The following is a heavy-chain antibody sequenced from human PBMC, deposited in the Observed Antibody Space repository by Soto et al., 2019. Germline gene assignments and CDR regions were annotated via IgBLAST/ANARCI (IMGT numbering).Heavy chain of an antibody. CDR2: ISWDSGTI. J-gene: IGHJ6*02. Sequence: EVQLVESGGGLVQPGRSLRLSCAASGFPFDDFAMHWVRQAPGKGLEWVSGISWDSGTIVYVDSVKGRFTISRDNAKXXLYXQMNSLRAEDTALYYCAKDMRGRSSSSRYYYGMDVWGQGTTVTVSS. D-gene: IGHD6-13*01. CDR1: GFPFDDFA. CDR3: AKDMRGRSSSSRYYYGMDV. V-gene: IGHV3-9*01.